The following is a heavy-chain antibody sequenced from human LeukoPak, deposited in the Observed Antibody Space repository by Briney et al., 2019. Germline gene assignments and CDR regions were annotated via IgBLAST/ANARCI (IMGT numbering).Heavy chain of an antibody. V-gene: IGHV4-31*03. CDR1: GGSVSNGSHY. CDR3: ARAGIYFGSGSYYYSFDS. J-gene: IGHJ4*02. CDR2: IYHSGST. Sequence: SETLSLTCTVSGGSVSNGSHYWSWIRQHPGRGLEWIGYIYHSGSTFYNPSLKSRLTMSVDTSKNQFSMTLSSVTAADTALYYCARAGIYFGSGSYYYSFDSWGQGTLVTVSS. D-gene: IGHD3-10*01.